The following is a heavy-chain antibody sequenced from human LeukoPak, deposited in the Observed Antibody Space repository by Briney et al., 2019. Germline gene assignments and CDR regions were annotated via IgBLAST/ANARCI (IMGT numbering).Heavy chain of an antibody. J-gene: IGHJ5*02. V-gene: IGHV3-9*01. CDR2: ISWNSGSI. Sequence: PGGSLRLSCAASGFTFDDYAMHWVRQAPGKGLEWVSGISWNSGSIGYADSVKGRFTISRDNAKNSLYLQMNSLRAEDTALYYCAKDRGSGSYTYNWFDPWGQGSLVTVSS. D-gene: IGHD1-26*01. CDR3: AKDRGSGSYTYNWFDP. CDR1: GFTFDDYA.